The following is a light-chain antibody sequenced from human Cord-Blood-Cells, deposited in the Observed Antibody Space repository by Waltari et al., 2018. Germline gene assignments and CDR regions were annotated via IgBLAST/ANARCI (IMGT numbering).Light chain of an antibody. Sequence: DIQMTQSPPSLSASVGDSVTNTCRASHSISRYLNWYQHKPGKAPKLLIYAASSVQSGVPSRFSGSGSCTDFSLTISSLQPEDFATYYCQQSYSTPPITFGQGTRLEIK. CDR2: AAS. V-gene: IGKV1-39*01. J-gene: IGKJ5*01. CDR1: HSISRY. CDR3: QQSYSTPPIT.